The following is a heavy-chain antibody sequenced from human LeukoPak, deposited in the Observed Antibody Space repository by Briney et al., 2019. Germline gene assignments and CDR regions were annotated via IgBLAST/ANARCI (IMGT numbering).Heavy chain of an antibody. CDR3: ARGQQLGAYGMDV. CDR2: INSDGSST. D-gene: IGHD6-13*01. J-gene: IGHJ6*02. Sequence: PGGSLRLSCAASGFTFSSYWMHWVRQAPGKGLVWVSRINSDGSSTSYAGSVKGRFTISRDNAKNTLYLQMNSLRAEDTAVYYCARGQQLGAYGMDVWGQGTTVTVSS. V-gene: IGHV3-74*01. CDR1: GFTFSSYW.